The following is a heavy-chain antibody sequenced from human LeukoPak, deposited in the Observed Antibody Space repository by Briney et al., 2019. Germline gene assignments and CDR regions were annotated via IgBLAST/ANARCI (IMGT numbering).Heavy chain of an antibody. D-gene: IGHD2-15*01. V-gene: IGHV3-7*01. CDR3: AKDGRDVVVVAATDYYYYYMDV. CDR2: IKQDGHDK. J-gene: IGHJ6*03. Sequence: GGSLRLSCAASGFTFSSIWMSWVRQAPGKGLEWLANIKQDGHDKYYVDSVKGRFTISRDNSKNTLYLQMNSLRAEDTAVYYCAKDGRDVVVVAATDYYYYYMDVWGKGTTVTISS. CDR1: GFTFSSIW.